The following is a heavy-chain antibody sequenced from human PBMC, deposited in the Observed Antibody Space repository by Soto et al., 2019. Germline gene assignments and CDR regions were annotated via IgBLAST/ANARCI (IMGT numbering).Heavy chain of an antibody. CDR2: IWYDGSNK. V-gene: IGHV3-33*01. CDR3: ARDENHYFDY. Sequence: VQVVESGGGVVQPGRSLRLSCAASGFTFNNYGIHWVRQAPGKGLEWVAVIWYDGSNKYYADSVKGRFTISRDNSKNTVYLEMNSLRAEDTAVYYCARDENHYFDYWGQGTLVTVSS. CDR1: GFTFNNYG. J-gene: IGHJ4*02.